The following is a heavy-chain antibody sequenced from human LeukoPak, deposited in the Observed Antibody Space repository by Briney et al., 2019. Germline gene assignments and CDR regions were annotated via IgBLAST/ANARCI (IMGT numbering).Heavy chain of an antibody. CDR1: GGSISSSSYY. V-gene: IGHV4-39*01. Sequence: SETLSLTCTVSGGSISSSSYYWGWIRQPPGKGLEWIGSIYYSGSTYYNPSLKSRVTISVDTSKNQFSLKLSSVTAADTAVYYCARSSPLRITMIVVVIDYWGQGTLVTVSS. CDR2: IYYSGST. D-gene: IGHD3-22*01. J-gene: IGHJ4*02. CDR3: ARSSPLRITMIVVVIDY.